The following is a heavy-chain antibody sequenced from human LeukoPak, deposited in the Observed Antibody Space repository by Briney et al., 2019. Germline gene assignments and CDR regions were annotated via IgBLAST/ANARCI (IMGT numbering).Heavy chain of an antibody. CDR1: GGSISSGSYY. CDR2: IYTSGST. J-gene: IGHJ6*02. V-gene: IGHV4-61*02. D-gene: IGHD2-2*01. CDR3: ARSEVVPAYYYGMDA. Sequence: SETLSPTCTVSGGSISSGSYYWSWIRQPAGKGLEWIGRIYTSGSTNYNPSLKSRVTISVDTSKNQFSLKLSSVTAADTAVYYCARSEVVPAYYYGMDAWGQGTTVTVSS.